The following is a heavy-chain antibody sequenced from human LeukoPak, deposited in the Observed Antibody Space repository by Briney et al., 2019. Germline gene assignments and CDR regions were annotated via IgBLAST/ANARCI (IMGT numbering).Heavy chain of an antibody. V-gene: IGHV5-10-1*01. Sequence: GESLKISCKGSGYSFTNYWIGWVRQMPGKGLEWMGRIDPSDSDIKYSPSFQGHVTISADKSISTAYLQWSSLKASDTAMYYCASLVVVAANNWFDPWGQGTLVTVSS. J-gene: IGHJ5*02. D-gene: IGHD2-15*01. CDR2: IDPSDSDI. CDR1: GYSFTNYW. CDR3: ASLVVVAANNWFDP.